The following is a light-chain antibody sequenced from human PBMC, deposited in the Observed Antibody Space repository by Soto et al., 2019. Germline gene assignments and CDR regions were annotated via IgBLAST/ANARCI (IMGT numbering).Light chain of an antibody. CDR2: GAS. V-gene: IGKV3-20*01. CDR1: QSVSSSY. CDR3: QQYGSSPRT. J-gene: IGKJ2*01. Sequence: EIVLTQSPDTLSLSPGERATLSCRASQSVSSSYLAWYQQKPGQAPRLLIYGASSRATGIPDRFSGSGSGTDCTLAISRLEPEDFAVYYCQQYGSSPRTFGQGTKLEIK.